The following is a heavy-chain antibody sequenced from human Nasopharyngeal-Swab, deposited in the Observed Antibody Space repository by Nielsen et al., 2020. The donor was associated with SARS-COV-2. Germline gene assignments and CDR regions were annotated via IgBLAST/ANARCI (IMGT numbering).Heavy chain of an antibody. D-gene: IGHD1-26*01. J-gene: IGHJ3*02. CDR1: GYTFTGYY. V-gene: IGHV1-2*06. Sequence: ASVKVSCKASGYTFTGYYMHWVRQAPGQGLEWMGRINPSSGGTNYAQKFQGRVTMTRDTSISTAYMELSRLRSDDTAVYYCARSGSYSDAFDIWGQGTMVTVSS. CDR3: ARSGSYSDAFDI. CDR2: INPSSGGT.